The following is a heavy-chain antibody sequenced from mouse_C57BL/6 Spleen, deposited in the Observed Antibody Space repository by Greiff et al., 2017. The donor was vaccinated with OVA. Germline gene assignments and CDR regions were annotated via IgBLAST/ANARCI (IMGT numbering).Heavy chain of an antibody. CDR3: ARYDGYYPRWFAY. D-gene: IGHD2-3*01. CDR2: IYPGSGST. Sequence: VQLQQSGAELVKPGASVKMSCKASGYTFTSYWITWVKQRPGQGLEWIGDIYPGSGSTNYNEKFKSKATLTVDTSSSTAYMQLSSLTSEDSAVYYCARYDGYYPRWFAYWGQGTLVTVSA. CDR1: GYTFTSYW. J-gene: IGHJ3*01. V-gene: IGHV1-55*01.